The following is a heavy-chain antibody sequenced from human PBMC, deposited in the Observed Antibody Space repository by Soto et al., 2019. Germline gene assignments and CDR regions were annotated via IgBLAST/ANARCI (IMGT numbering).Heavy chain of an antibody. Sequence: VKVSCKASGGTFSSHAISWVRQAPGQGIEWMGGIIPIFGTANYAQKVQGRVTITADESTGTAYMELSSLRSEDTAVYYCARTNIMLYGDYYYYYGMDVWGQGTSVTV. J-gene: IGHJ6*02. CDR3: ARTNIMLYGDYYYYYGMDV. V-gene: IGHV1-69*13. CDR1: GGTFSSHA. D-gene: IGHD4-17*01. CDR2: IIPIFGTA.